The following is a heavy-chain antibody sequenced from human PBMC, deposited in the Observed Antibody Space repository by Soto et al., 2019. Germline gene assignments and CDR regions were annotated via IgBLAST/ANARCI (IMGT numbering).Heavy chain of an antibody. CDR2: IIPIFGTA. CDR1: RVAFSKFI. D-gene: IGHD6-19*01. V-gene: IGHV1-69*13. CDR3: AKARYSSPMGYYYGMDV. J-gene: IGHJ6*02. Sequence: SSVKVSCKASRVAFSKFIVTWVRQAPGLGLEWVGGIIPIFGTANYAQKFQGRVTITADESTSTSYMEVNNLRSEDTAVYYCAKARYSSPMGYYYGMDVWS.